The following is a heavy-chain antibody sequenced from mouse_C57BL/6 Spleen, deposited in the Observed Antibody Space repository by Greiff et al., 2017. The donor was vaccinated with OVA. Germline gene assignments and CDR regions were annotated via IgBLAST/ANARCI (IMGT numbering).Heavy chain of an antibody. CDR3: TTRGYYGSSEEYYFDY. CDR2: IDPEDGDT. J-gene: IGHJ2*01. Sequence: VQLKQSGAELVRPGASVKLSCTASGFNIKDYYMHWVKQRPEQGLEWIGRIDPEDGDTEYAPKFQGKATMTADTSSNTAYLQLSSLTSEDTAVYYCTTRGYYGSSEEYYFDYWGQGTTLTVSS. CDR1: GFNIKDYY. V-gene: IGHV14-1*01. D-gene: IGHD1-1*01.